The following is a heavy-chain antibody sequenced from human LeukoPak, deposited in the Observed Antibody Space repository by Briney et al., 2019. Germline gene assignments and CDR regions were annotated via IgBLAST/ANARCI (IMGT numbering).Heavy chain of an antibody. CDR2: INTYNDNT. J-gene: IGHJ3*02. CDR3: VRHMGSGLIYYGFEI. CDR1: GYRFTTYA. D-gene: IGHD1-26*01. Sequence: ASVKVSCKTSGYRFTTYAISWVRQAPGQGLEWMGGINTYNDNTNYLQKLQGRVTMTRDTSTSTVYMELGSLTSDDTAMYYCVRHMGSGLIYYGFEIWGQGTMITVSS. V-gene: IGHV1-18*01.